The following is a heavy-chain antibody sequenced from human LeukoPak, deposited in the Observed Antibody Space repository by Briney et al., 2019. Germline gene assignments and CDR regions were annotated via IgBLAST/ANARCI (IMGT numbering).Heavy chain of an antibody. CDR2: VSAGGSSR. CDR1: GFTFSSYA. V-gene: IGHV3-23*01. J-gene: IGHJ4*02. D-gene: IGHD6-13*01. CDR3: AKDQGAATGKRGVDC. Sequence: PGGSLRLSCAASGFTFSSYAMSWVRQAPGKGLEWVSAVSAGGSSRYYVDSVKGRFTISRDNSKNTLFLQMNSLRAEDTALYYCAKDQGAATGKRGVDCWGQGTLVTVSS.